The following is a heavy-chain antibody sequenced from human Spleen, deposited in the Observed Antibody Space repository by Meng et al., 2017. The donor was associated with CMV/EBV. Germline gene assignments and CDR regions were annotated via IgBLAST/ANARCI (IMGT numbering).Heavy chain of an antibody. J-gene: IGHJ5*02. Sequence: VERLGSGGGLVQPGGSLRLSGAASGFTFSSYAMSWVRQAPGKGLEWVSAISGSGGSTYYADSVKGRFTISRDNSKNTLYLQMNSLRAEDTAVYYCAKDLYCSSTSCPVGFDPWGQGTLVTVSS. D-gene: IGHD2-2*01. CDR1: GFTFSSYA. CDR3: AKDLYCSSTSCPVGFDP. V-gene: IGHV3-23*01. CDR2: ISGSGGST.